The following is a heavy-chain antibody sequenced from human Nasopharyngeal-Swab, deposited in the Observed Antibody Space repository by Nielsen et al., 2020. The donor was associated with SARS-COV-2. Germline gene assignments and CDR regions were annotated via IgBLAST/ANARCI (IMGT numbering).Heavy chain of an antibody. Sequence: GESLKISCAASGFTFNNYNFNWVHQAPGKGLEWVSSISSSSSYIYYADSVKGRFTISRDNAKNSLYLQMHSLRAEDTAVYYCARDGLDYDFWSAYFMDVWGQGTTVTVSS. CDR2: ISSSSSYI. V-gene: IGHV3-21*01. D-gene: IGHD3-3*01. J-gene: IGHJ6*02. CDR1: GFTFNNYN. CDR3: ARDGLDYDFWSAYFMDV.